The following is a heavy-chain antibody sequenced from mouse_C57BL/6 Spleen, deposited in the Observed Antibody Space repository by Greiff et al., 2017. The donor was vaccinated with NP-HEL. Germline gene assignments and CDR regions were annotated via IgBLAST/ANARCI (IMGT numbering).Heavy chain of an antibody. CDR1: GYTFTGHW. V-gene: IGHV1-50*01. D-gene: IGHD1-1*01. J-gene: IGHJ1*03. Sequence: QVQLQQPGAEVVKPGASVKLSCKASGYTFTGHWKQWVKQRPGQGLEWIGEIDPSDSYTNYNQKFRGKATLTIDTSSSTAYMHLSSLTSEDSAVYYCARSSTVVVTGYWYFDVWGTGTTVTVSS. CDR3: ARSSTVVVTGYWYFDV. CDR2: IDPSDSYT.